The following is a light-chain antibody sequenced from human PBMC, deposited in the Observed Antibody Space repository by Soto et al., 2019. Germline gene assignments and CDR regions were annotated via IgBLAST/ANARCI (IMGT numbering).Light chain of an antibody. CDR1: QSVSSN. CDR3: QQYNNWPPLT. Sequence: EIVMTQSPATLSVSPGERATLSCRASQSVSSNLAWYQQKPGQAPRLLIYGASTRATGIPGRFSGSGSWTEFTLTISSLQSEDFAVYYCQQYNNWPPLTFGGGTKVGIK. J-gene: IGKJ4*01. V-gene: IGKV3-15*01. CDR2: GAS.